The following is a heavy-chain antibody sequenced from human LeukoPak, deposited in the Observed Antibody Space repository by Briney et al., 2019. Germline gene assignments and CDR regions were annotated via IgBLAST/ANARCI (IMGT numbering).Heavy chain of an antibody. D-gene: IGHD2-2*01. V-gene: IGHV3-11*01. CDR2: ISSSGSTI. J-gene: IGHJ4*02. Sequence: PGGSLRLSCAASGFTFSDYYMSWIRQAPGKGLEWVSYISSSGSTIYYADSVKGRFTISRDNAKNSLYLQMNSPRAEDTAVYYCAKSLYCSTTTCYRYYFENWGQGTLVTVSS. CDR1: GFTFSDYY. CDR3: AKSLYCSTTTCYRYYFEN.